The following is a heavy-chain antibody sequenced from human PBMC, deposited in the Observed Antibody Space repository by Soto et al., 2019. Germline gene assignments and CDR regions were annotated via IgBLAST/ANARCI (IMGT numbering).Heavy chain of an antibody. V-gene: IGHV4-31*03. CDR1: GGSISSGGYY. CDR2: IHYSGST. J-gene: IGHJ4*02. Sequence: KPSETLSLTCTVSGGSISSGGYYWSWIRQRPGKGLEWIGDIHYSGSTFYNPSLKSRVTISVDTSENQFSLKLSSMTAADTAVYYCARGEVLPAASLDYWGQGTLVTVSS. CDR3: ARGEVLPAASLDY. D-gene: IGHD2-2*01.